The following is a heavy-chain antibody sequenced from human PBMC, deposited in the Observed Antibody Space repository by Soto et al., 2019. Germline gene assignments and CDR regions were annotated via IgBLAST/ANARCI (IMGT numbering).Heavy chain of an antibody. V-gene: IGHV3-23*01. J-gene: IGHJ4*02. D-gene: IGHD3-22*01. CDR1: GFTFSSYA. CDR3: AGERMIVVLSLY. Sequence: GGSLRLSCAASGFTFSSYAMSWVRQAPGKGLEWVSAISGSGGSTYYADSVKGRLTISRDNSKNTLYLQMNSLRAEDTAVYYCAGERMIVVLSLYWGQGTLVTVSS. CDR2: ISGSGGST.